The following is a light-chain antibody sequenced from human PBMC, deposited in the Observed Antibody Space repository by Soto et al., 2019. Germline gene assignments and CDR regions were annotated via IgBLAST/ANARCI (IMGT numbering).Light chain of an antibody. V-gene: IGKV3-20*01. J-gene: IGKJ1*01. CDR1: QSVSSYY. CDR2: AAS. Sequence: EIVLTQSPGTLSLSPGERATLSCRASQSVSSYYLAWYEQKPGQAPRLLIYAASISATGIPDRVSGGGSGTDFTLTISRLEPEDFAVYYCQQCGSSPWTFGQGTKVDIK. CDR3: QQCGSSPWT.